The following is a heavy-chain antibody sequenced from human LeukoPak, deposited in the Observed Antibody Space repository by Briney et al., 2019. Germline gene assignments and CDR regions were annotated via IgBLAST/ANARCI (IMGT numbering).Heavy chain of an antibody. V-gene: IGHV1-8*03. D-gene: IGHD3-3*01. CDR3: AKDPWTHHGTPYDSLGGWFDP. J-gene: IGHJ5*02. CDR1: GYTFTSYD. CDR2: MNPNSGNT. Sequence: GASVKVSCKASGYTFTSYDINWVRQATGQGLEWMGWMNPNSGNTGYAQKFQGRVTITRNTSISTAYMELSSLRSEDTAVYYCAKDPWTHHGTPYDSLGGWFDPWGQGTLVTVSS.